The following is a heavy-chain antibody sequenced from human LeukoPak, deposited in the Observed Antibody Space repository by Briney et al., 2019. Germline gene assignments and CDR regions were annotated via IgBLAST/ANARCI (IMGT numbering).Heavy chain of an antibody. CDR1: GFTFSTYG. CDR3: AKEWHFSSWYGRFDL. D-gene: IGHD6-13*01. Sequence: GGSLRLSCAAAGFTFSTYGMSWVRQAPGKGLEWVSGISGGGDSTCYAHSVKGRFTISRDNFKNMLYLQMNILRAEDTTVYYFAKEWHFSSWYGRFDLWGQGTLVTVPS. J-gene: IGHJ5*02. CDR2: ISGGGDST. V-gene: IGHV3-23*01.